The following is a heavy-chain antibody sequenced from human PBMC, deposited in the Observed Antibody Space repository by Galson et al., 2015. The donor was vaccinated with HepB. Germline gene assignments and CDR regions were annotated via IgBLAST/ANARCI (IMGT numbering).Heavy chain of an antibody. J-gene: IGHJ4*02. CDR1: GFTFNSYA. V-gene: IGHV3-23*01. D-gene: IGHD3-10*01. CDR3: AKRGVAREFDY. CDR2: ISAAGGTT. Sequence: SLRLSCAASGFTFNSYAMRWVRQAPGKGLEWVSGISAAGGTTAYADSVKGRFTISRDNSKNTLYLQMNSLRAEDTAVYYCAKRGVAREFDYWGQGILVTVSS.